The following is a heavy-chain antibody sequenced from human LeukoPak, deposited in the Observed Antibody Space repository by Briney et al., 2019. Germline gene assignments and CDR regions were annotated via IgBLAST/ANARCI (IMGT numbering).Heavy chain of an antibody. J-gene: IGHJ4*02. D-gene: IGHD5-24*01. CDR3: AKDREMATTRGYYFDY. CDR1: GFTFDDYV. Sequence: GGSLRLSCAASGFTFDDYVMHWVRQAPGKGLEWVSGISWNSGSIGYADSVKGRFTISRDNAKNSLYLQMNSLRAEDTALYYCAKDREMATTRGYYFDYWGQGTLVTVSS. V-gene: IGHV3-9*01. CDR2: ISWNSGSI.